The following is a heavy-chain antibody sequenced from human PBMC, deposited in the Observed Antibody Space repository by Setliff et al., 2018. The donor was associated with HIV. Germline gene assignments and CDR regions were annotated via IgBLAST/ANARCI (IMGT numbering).Heavy chain of an antibody. CDR2: IYYSGST. D-gene: IGHD3-16*01. CDR1: GGSISSNY. J-gene: IGHJ4*02. Sequence: PSETLSLTCTVSGGSISSNYWGWIRQPPGKGLEWIGSIYYSGSTYYNPSLKSRVTISVDTSKNQFSLKLRSVTAADTAVYYCARRPPYWGFDFWGQGTLVTVSS. CDR3: ARRPPYWGFDF. V-gene: IGHV4-39*07.